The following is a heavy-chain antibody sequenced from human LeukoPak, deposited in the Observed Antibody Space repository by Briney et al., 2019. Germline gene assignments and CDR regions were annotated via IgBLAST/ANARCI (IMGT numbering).Heavy chain of an antibody. CDR2: IYYIGST. V-gene: IGHV4-39*01. CDR3: ARQLPNYYYYYYMDV. J-gene: IGHJ6*03. CDR1: GGSISSSSYY. D-gene: IGHD1-26*01. Sequence: SETLSLTCTVSGGSISSSSYYWGWIRQPPGKGLEWIGSIYYIGSTYYNPSLKSRVTISVDTSKTQSSLKLSSVTAADTAVYYCARQLPNYYYYYYMDVWGKGTTVTVSS.